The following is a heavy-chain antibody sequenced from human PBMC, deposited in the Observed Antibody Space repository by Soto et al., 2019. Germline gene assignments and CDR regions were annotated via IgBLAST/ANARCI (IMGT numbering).Heavy chain of an antibody. J-gene: IGHJ6*02. V-gene: IGHV3-23*01. CDR1: GFTFSSYA. CDR2: MSDSGDTT. D-gene: IGHD3-9*01. Sequence: EVQLLESGGGLIQPGGSLRLSCAASGFTFSSYAMTWVRQAPGKGLEWVSAMSDSGDTTYYAEAGPGRFTISRDNSKSTIYLQMTRLRGAASALHYCVTDSTGNTCPCMDVWGQGTTITLSS. CDR3: VTDSTGNTCPCMDV.